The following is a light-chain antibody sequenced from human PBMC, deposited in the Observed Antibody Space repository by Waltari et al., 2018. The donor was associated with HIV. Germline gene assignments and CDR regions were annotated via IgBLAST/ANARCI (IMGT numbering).Light chain of an antibody. CDR2: GAS. J-gene: IGKJ5*01. CDR3: QQYYNWPRGT. Sequence: EIVMTQSPATLSVSPGESVILSCRASQSVSGNLAWFQQKPGQAPRLLIYGASTRATAIPARFSGSGSGTEFSLTISSLRSEDFAVYYCQQYYNWPRGTFGQGTRLEIK. CDR1: QSVSGN. V-gene: IGKV3D-15*01.